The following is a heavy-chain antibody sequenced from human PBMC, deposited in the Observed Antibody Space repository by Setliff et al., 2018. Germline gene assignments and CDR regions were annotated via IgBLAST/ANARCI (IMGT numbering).Heavy chain of an antibody. CDR2: IYYSGST. J-gene: IGHJ6*03. Sequence: ASETLSLTCRVSGGSISSGNYYWGLIRQPPGKGLEWVATIYYSGSTYSNPSLKSRLIISVDAPDNQFSVKLSSVTAADTAVYYCARHKSNGSGSYPSLYMDVWGKGSMVTVS. V-gene: IGHV4-39*01. CDR1: GGSISSGNYY. D-gene: IGHD3-10*01. CDR3: ARHKSNGSGSYPSLYMDV.